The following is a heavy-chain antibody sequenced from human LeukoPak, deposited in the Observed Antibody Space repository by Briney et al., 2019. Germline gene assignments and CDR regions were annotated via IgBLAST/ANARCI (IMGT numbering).Heavy chain of an antibody. J-gene: IGHJ3*02. CDR3: AKDLPITTRTTVTTPAFDI. CDR2: IKQDGCEK. Sequence: GVSLRLSCPASGFSFSSYWMSWVRQAPGQGLEGVANIKQDGCEKYYVDSVKGRFTISRDNSKNTLYLQMNSLRAEDTAVYYCAKDLPITTRTTVTTPAFDIWGQGTMVTVSS. D-gene: IGHD4-17*01. CDR1: GFSFSSYW. V-gene: IGHV3-7*03.